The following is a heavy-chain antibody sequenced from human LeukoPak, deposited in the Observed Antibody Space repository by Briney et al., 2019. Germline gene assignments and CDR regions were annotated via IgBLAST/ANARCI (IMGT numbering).Heavy chain of an antibody. CDR2: IKQDGSEK. CDR3: AREKWRPSGRWEPLDY. J-gene: IGHJ4*02. V-gene: IGHV3-7*01. CDR1: GFTFTTYW. Sequence: GGSLRLSCAASGFTFTTYWVTWVRRAPGKGLEWVANIKQDGSEKYYVDSVKGRFAISRDSAKNSVYLQMNSLRVEDTAVYYCAREKWRPSGRWEPLDYWGQGTLVTVSS. D-gene: IGHD1-26*01.